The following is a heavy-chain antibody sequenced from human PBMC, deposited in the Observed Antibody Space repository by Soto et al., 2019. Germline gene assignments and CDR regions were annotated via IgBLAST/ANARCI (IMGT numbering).Heavy chain of an antibody. J-gene: IGHJ6*02. V-gene: IGHV3-33*01. D-gene: IGHD6-19*01. CDR1: GFTFSSYG. Sequence: GGSLRLSCAASGFTFSSYGMHWVRQAPGKGLEWVAVIWYDGSNKYYADSVKGRFTISRDNSKNTLYLQMNSLRAEDTAVYYCAREIAVAGSYYYGMDVWGQGTTVTVSS. CDR3: AREIAVAGSYYYGMDV. CDR2: IWYDGSNK.